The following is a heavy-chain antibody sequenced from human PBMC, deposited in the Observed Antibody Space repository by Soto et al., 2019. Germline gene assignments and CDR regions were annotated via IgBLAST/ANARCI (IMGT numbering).Heavy chain of an antibody. D-gene: IGHD3-10*01. V-gene: IGHV3-30-3*01. J-gene: IGHJ4*02. CDR3: ARYYYGSGSYEIDY. Sequence: QVQLVESGGGVVQPGRSLRLSCAASGFTFSSYAMHWVRQAPGKGLEWVAVISYDGSNKYYADSVKGRFTISRDNSKNTLYLQMNSLRAEDTAVYYCARYYYGSGSYEIDYWGQGTLVTVSS. CDR1: GFTFSSYA. CDR2: ISYDGSNK.